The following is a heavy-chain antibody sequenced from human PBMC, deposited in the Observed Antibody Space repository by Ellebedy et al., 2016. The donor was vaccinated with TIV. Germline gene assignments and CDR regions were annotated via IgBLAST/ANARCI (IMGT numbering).Heavy chain of an antibody. Sequence: AASVKVSCKASGYTFTSYDIYWARQVSGQGLEWMGWMNPNSGNTGHAQNFQGRVTMTRNTSISTAYMELSSLRSEDTAVYYCARGRGYYDSKSYYKGHDYWGQGTLVTVSS. D-gene: IGHD3-10*01. V-gene: IGHV1-8*01. CDR3: ARGRGYYDSKSYYKGHDY. CDR1: GYTFTSYD. CDR2: MNPNSGNT. J-gene: IGHJ4*02.